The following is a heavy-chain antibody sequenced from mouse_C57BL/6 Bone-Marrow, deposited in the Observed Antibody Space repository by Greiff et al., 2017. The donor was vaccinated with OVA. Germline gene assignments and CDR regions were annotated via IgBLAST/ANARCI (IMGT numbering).Heavy chain of an antibody. D-gene: IGHD1-1*01. CDR2: IRSKSNNYAT. J-gene: IGHJ1*03. CDR1: GFSFNTYA. V-gene: IGHV10-1*01. CDR3: VRHVSGYYGSSLYWYFDV. Sequence: DVHLVESGGGLVQPKGSLKLSCAASGFSFNTYAMNWVRQAPGKGLEWVARIRSKSNNYATYYADSVKDRFTISRDDSESMLYLQMNNLKTEDTAMYYCVRHVSGYYGSSLYWYFDVWGTGTTVTVSS.